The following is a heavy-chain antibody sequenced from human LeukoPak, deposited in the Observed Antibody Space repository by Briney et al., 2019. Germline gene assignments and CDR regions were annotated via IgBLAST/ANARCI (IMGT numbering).Heavy chain of an antibody. V-gene: IGHV4-34*01. J-gene: IGHJ4*02. CDR1: GGSFSGYY. CDR2: INHSGST. CDR3: ARRFSVLRFGEPRHFDY. D-gene: IGHD3-10*01. Sequence: SETLSLTCAVYGGSFSGYYWSWIRQPPGKGLEWIGEINHSGSTNYNPSLKSRVTISVDTSKNQFSLKLSSVTAADTAVYYCARRFSVLRFGEPRHFDYWGQGTLVTVSS.